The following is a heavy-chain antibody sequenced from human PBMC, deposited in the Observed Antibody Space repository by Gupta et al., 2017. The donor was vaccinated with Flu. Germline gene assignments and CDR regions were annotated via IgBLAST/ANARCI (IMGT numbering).Heavy chain of an antibody. CDR1: GFSFRDYG. V-gene: IGHV3-30*18. CDR2: TSYDETNK. J-gene: IGHJ6*02. CDR3: AKDWKWNFNNFGMNV. D-gene: IGHD1-1*01. Sequence: QEQVVESGGGVVQPGGALRLPCAGFGFSFRDYGMHWVRQAPGKGLGGVAVTSYDETNKYYADYVKGRFTISNDNSKNTLYLQMNSLRTEDTDVYYCAKDWKWNFNNFGMNVWGQGTTVTVSS.